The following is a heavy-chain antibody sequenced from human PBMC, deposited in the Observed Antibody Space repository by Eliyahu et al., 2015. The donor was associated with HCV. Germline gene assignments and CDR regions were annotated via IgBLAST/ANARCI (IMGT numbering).Heavy chain of an antibody. D-gene: IGHD4-17*01. Sequence: GLEWVAVIWYDGSNKYYSDSVKGRFTISRDDSKNTLFLQMNSLRAEDTAVYYCARDYIQETTVTPPGGYWGQGTLVSVSS. CDR3: ARDYIQETTVTPPGGY. CDR2: IWYDGSNK. V-gene: IGHV3-33*01. J-gene: IGHJ4*02.